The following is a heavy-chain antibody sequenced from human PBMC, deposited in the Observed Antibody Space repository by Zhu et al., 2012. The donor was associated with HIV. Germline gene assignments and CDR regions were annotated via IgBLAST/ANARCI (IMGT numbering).Heavy chain of an antibody. CDR1: GASITSSPYY. V-gene: IGHV4-39*01. D-gene: IGHD3-16*01. CDR2: ISYSGTT. CDR3: ANYAAGSWGIDY. J-gene: IGHJ4*02. Sequence: QVQLQESGPGLVKPSETLSLTCSVSGASITSSPYYWTWIRQPPGKGLEWIASISYSGTTYYNPSLNSRITMSVDMSENKFYLNVRSMAAADTAVYYCANYAAGSWGIDYWGQGNPGSPSPQ.